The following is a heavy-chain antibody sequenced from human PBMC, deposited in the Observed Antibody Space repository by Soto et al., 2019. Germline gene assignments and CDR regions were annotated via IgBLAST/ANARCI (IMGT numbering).Heavy chain of an antibody. D-gene: IGHD6-13*01. CDR1: GFTSSSYG. CDR2: ISFDGSGK. CDR3: AALAATVPAE. V-gene: IGHV3-30*03. J-gene: IGHJ4*02. Sequence: QVQVVESGGGVVQPGTSLRLSCEASGFTSSSYGMSWVRQAPGKGLEWVAVISFDGSGKYYADSVKGRFTISRDNSKNTLYLQMNSLRAEDTAVYYCAALAATVPAEWGQGTLVTVSS.